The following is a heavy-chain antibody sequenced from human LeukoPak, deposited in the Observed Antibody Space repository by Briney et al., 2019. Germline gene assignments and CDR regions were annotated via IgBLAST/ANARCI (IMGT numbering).Heavy chain of an antibody. CDR1: GFTFSSYG. V-gene: IGHV3-33*01. J-gene: IGHJ5*02. CDR3: ARGTLYHWNARLSNWFDP. Sequence: WGSLRLSCAASGFTFSSYGMHWVRQAPGKGLEWVAVIWYDGSTKYYADSVKGRFTISRDNSKNTLYPPMNSLSAEDTPVHYCARGTLYHWNARLSNWFDPSGQGTLVTVSS. CDR2: IWYDGSTK. D-gene: IGHD1-20*01.